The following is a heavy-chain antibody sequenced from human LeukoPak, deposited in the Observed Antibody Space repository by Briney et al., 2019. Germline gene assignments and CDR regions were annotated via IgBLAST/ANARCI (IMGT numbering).Heavy chain of an antibody. CDR2: ISSSSRYT. V-gene: IGHV3-21*04. J-gene: IGHJ4*02. CDR1: GFTFSSYS. CDR3: AKSRGSGSNMARGVNFDY. D-gene: IGHD3-10*01. Sequence: GGSLRLSCAASGFTFSSYSMNWVRQAPGKGLEWVSSISSSSRYTYYADSVKGRFTMSRDNAKNSLYLQMNSLRAEDTAVYYCAKSRGSGSNMARGVNFDYWGQGTLVTVSS.